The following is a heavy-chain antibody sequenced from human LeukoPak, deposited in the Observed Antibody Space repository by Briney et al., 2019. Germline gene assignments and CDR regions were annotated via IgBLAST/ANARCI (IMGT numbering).Heavy chain of an antibody. CDR2: INPSGGST. CDR3: ARDPGRPYYMDV. D-gene: IGHD1-26*01. V-gene: IGHV1-46*01. Sequence: ASAKVSCKASGYTFTSYGISWVRQAPGQGLEWMGIINPSGGSTSYAQKFQGRVTMTRDMSTSTVYMELSSLRSEDTAVYYCARDPGRPYYMDVWGKGTTVTVSS. CDR1: GYTFTSYG. J-gene: IGHJ6*03.